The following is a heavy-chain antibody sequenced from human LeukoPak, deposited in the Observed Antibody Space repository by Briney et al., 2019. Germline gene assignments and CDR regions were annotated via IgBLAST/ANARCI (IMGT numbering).Heavy chain of an antibody. D-gene: IGHD6-19*01. V-gene: IGHV1-18*01. CDR1: GYTFTSYG. Sequence: APVKVSCKASGYTFTSYGISWVRQAPGQGLEWMGWISAYKGNTNYEQKLQGRVTVTTDTSTSTVYMELRSLRSDDTAVYYCARAASGSGWYGGDYWGQGTLVTVSS. CDR3: ARAASGSGWYGGDY. CDR2: ISAYKGNT. J-gene: IGHJ4*02.